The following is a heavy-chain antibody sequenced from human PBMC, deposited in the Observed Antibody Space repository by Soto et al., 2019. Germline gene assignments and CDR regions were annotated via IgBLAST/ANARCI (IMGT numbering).Heavy chain of an antibody. J-gene: IGHJ4*02. CDR1: GGSISSSSYY. Sequence: SETLSLTCTVSGGSISSSSYYWGWIRQPPGKGLEWIGSIYYSGSTYYNPSLKSRVTISVDTSKNQFSLKLSSVTAADTAVYYCAREAGTFLSYYCGCWGQGTLVAVAS. D-gene: IGHD1-7*01. CDR2: IYYSGST. CDR3: AREAGTFLSYYCGC. V-gene: IGHV4-39*02.